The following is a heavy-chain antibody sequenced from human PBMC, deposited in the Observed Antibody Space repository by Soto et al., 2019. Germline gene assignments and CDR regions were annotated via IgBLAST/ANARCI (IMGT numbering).Heavy chain of an antibody. Sequence: QVQLVQSGAEVKKPGSSVKVSCKASGGTFSSYTISWVRQAPGQGLEWMGRIIPILGIANYAQKFQGRVTITADKSTSTAYMELSSLRSEDTAVYYCARAVEMGFFDYWGREPWSPSPQ. J-gene: IGHJ4*02. CDR2: IIPILGIA. CDR3: ARAVEMGFFDY. D-gene: IGHD3-16*01. V-gene: IGHV1-69*02. CDR1: GGTFSSYT.